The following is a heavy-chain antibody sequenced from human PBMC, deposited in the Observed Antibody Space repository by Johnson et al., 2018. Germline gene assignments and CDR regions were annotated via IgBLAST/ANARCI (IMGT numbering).Heavy chain of an antibody. Sequence: VQLVESGGGLAEPGGSLRLSCAASGFLFSKAWMSWVRQAPGKGLEWVGLIKSKTDGGTTDYAAPLKDRFIISRDDSESTLYLQMNRLKTADTAVYYFAGYSSGWFYYGLDVWGQGTTVTVSS. V-gene: IGHV3-15*01. D-gene: IGHD6-19*01. CDR1: GFLFSKAW. CDR2: IKSKTDGGTT. CDR3: AGYSSGWFYYGLDV. J-gene: IGHJ6*02.